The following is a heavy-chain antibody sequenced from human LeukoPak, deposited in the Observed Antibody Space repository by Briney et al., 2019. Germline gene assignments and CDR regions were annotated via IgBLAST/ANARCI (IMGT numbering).Heavy chain of an antibody. V-gene: IGHV3-21*01. J-gene: IGHJ5*02. CDR1: GFTFSSYS. CDR3: ARVVTPRYCSTTSCYWKGWFDP. Sequence: GGSLRLSCAASGFTFSSYSMNWVRQAPGKGLEWVSSISSSSYIYYADSVKGRFTISRDNAKNSLYLQMNSLRAEDTAVYYCARVVTPRYCSTTSCYWKGWFDPWGQGTLVTVSS. CDR2: ISSSSYI. D-gene: IGHD2-2*01.